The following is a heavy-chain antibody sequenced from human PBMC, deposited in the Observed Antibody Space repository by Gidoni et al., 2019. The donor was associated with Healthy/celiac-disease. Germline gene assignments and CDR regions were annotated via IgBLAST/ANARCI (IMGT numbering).Heavy chain of an antibody. D-gene: IGHD2-15*01. Sequence: QVQLQESGPGLVKPSETLSLTCTVSGGSISSYYWSWIRQPPGKGLEWIGYIYYSGSTNYNPALKSRVTISVDTSKNQFSLKLSSVTAADTAVYYCARVSPDCSGGSCILGYYYYYMDVWGKGTTVTVSS. CDR2: IYYSGST. CDR3: ARVSPDCSGGSCILGYYYYYMDV. CDR1: GGSISSYY. V-gene: IGHV4-59*01. J-gene: IGHJ6*03.